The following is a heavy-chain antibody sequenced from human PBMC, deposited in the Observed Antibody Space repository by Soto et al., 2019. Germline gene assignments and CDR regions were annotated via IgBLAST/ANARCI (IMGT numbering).Heavy chain of an antibody. CDR2: IIPIFGTA. Sequence: QVQLVQSGAEVKKPGSSVKVSCKASGGTFSSYAISWVRQAPGQGLEWMGGIIPIFGTADYAQKIQGRVTVSADESMTVAYLELSSLRSEDTAVYYFARYPTDYYYYGMDVWGQGTTVTVSS. J-gene: IGHJ6*02. CDR1: GGTFSSYA. V-gene: IGHV1-69*12. CDR3: ARYPTDYYYYGMDV.